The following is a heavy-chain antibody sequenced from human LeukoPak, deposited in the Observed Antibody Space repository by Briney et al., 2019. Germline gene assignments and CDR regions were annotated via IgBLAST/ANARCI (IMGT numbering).Heavy chain of an antibody. D-gene: IGHD2-2*03. CDR2: IRYDGSNK. Sequence: PGGSLRLSCAASGFTFSSYGMHWVRQAPGKGLEWVAFIRYDGSNKYYADSVKGRFTISRDNSKNTLYLLMNSLRAEDTAVYYCAKDHGSSGWFDPWGQGTLVTVSS. CDR1: GFTFSSYG. CDR3: AKDHGSSGWFDP. V-gene: IGHV3-30*02. J-gene: IGHJ5*02.